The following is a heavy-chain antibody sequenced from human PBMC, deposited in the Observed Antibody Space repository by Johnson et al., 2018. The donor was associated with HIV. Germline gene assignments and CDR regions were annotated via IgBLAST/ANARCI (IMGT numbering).Heavy chain of an antibody. V-gene: IGHV3-30-3*01. D-gene: IGHD3-22*01. CDR1: GFTFSSYA. CDR2: ISYDGSNK. CDR3: ARENSSGYHDAFDI. Sequence: QVQLVESGGGVVQPGRSLRLSCAASGFTFSSYAMHWVRQAPGKGLEWVAVISYDGSNKYYADSVKGRFTISRDNSKNTLYMQMNSLRAEDTAGYYCARENSSGYHDAFDIWGQGTLVTVSS. J-gene: IGHJ3*02.